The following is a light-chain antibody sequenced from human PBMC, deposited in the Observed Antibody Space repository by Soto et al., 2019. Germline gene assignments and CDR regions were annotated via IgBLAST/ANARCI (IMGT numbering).Light chain of an antibody. J-gene: IGKJ3*01. CDR2: GAS. V-gene: IGKV3-15*01. Sequence: EIVMTQSPATLSLSPGERASLSCRASQSVSSNLAWYQQKPGQAPRILIYGASTWATGIPARFSGSGSGTEFTLTISSLQSEDFAVYYCQQYNNWFTFGPGTKVDIK. CDR3: QQYNNWFT. CDR1: QSVSSN.